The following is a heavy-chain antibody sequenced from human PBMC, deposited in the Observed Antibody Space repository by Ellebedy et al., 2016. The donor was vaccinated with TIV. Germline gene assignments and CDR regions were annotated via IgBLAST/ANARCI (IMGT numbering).Heavy chain of an antibody. V-gene: IGHV4-59*01. J-gene: IGHJ4*02. CDR3: ARVDTAMVTSY. CDR1: GGSISSYY. D-gene: IGHD5-18*01. Sequence: MPSETLSLTCTVSGGSISSYYWSWIRQPPGKGLEWIGYIYYSGSTNYNPSLKSRVTISVDTSKNQFSLKLSSVTAADTAVYYCARVDTAMVTSYWGQGTLVTVSS. CDR2: IYYSGST.